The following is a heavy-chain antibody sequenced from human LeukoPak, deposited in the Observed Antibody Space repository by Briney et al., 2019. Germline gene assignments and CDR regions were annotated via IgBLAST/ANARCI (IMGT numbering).Heavy chain of an antibody. CDR1: GFTFGTYA. D-gene: IGHD3-10*01. J-gene: IGHJ4*02. Sequence: GGSLRLSCAASGFTFGTYAMRWVRQAPGKGLEWVSSISGSDGSTYYADSVKGRFTISRDNSKNTLYLQMNSLRAEDTAVYYCAKGESHPKYYFDYWGRGTLVTVSS. CDR3: AKGESHPKYYFDY. V-gene: IGHV3-23*01. CDR2: ISGSDGST.